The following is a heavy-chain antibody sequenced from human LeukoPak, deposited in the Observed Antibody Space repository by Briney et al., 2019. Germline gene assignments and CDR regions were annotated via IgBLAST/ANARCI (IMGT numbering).Heavy chain of an antibody. CDR3: AKDTSFAVVTPLRYGMDV. CDR1: GFTFSSYA. CDR2: ISASDDST. V-gene: IGHV3-23*01. Sequence: PGGSLRLSCAASGFTFSSYAMNWVRQAPGKGLEWVSAISASDDSTYYADSVKGRFTISRDNSRNTLYLQMNSLRAEDTAVYYCAKDTSFAVVTPLRYGMDVWGQGTTVTVSS. J-gene: IGHJ6*02. D-gene: IGHD3-3*01.